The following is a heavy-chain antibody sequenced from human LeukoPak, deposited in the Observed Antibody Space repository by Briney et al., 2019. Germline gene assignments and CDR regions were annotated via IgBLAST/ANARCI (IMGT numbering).Heavy chain of an antibody. J-gene: IGHJ4*02. CDR2: IYSGGFT. Sequence: GGSLRLSCAASGFTVSSNYMSWVRQAPGKGLEWVSGIYSGGFTSYADSVKGRFTISRDNSKNTLYLQMNSLRAEDTAVYYCAREGSGYSHGFYFDYWGQGTLVTVSS. CDR1: GFTVSSNY. V-gene: IGHV3-53*01. D-gene: IGHD5-18*01. CDR3: AREGSGYSHGFYFDY.